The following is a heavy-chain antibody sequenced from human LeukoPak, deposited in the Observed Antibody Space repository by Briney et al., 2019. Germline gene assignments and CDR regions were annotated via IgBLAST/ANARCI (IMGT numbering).Heavy chain of an antibody. D-gene: IGHD6-6*01. J-gene: IGHJ1*01. CDR2: ISGSGGST. Sequence: PGGSLRLSCAASGLTFSSYAMSWVRQAPGKGLEWVSAISGSGGSTYYADSVKGRFTISRDNSKNTLYLQMNSLRAEDTAVDYCAKGSSSSEYFQHWGQGTLVTVSS. CDR1: GLTFSSYA. V-gene: IGHV3-23*01. CDR3: AKGSSSSEYFQH.